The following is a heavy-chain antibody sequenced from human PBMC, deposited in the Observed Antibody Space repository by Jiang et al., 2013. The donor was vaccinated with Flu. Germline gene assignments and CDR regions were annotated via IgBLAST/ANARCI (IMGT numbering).Heavy chain of an antibody. Sequence: LVESGSGLVKPSQTLSLTCTVSGGSISSGDSYWSWIRQPPGKGLEWIGSCYYGGTTYYNPSLKSRVTMSVDTSKNQFSLNLSSVTAADTAVYYCARDRNYFDSRGYSDYWGQGTLVAVSS. D-gene: IGHD3-22*01. V-gene: IGHV4-39*07. CDR3: ARDRNYFDSRGYSDY. J-gene: IGHJ4*02. CDR2: CYYGGTT. CDR1: GGSISSGDSY.